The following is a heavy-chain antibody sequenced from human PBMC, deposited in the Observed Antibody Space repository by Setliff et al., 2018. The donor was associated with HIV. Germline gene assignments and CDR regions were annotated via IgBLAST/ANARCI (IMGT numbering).Heavy chain of an antibody. CDR2: IYYSGST. CDR3: ARGGYYDSSGYSLGDAFDI. V-gene: IGHV4-59*01. CDR1: GGSISSYY. Sequence: PSETLSLTCTVSGGSISSYYWSWIREPPGKGLEWIGYIYYSGSTNYNPSLKRRVTISVDTSKNQFSLKLSSVTAADTAVYYCARGGYYDSSGYSLGDAFDIWGQGTRVT. D-gene: IGHD3-22*01. J-gene: IGHJ3*02.